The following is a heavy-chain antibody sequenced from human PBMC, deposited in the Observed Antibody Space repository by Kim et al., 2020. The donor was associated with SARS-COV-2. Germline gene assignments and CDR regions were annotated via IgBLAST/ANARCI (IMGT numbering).Heavy chain of an antibody. CDR3: ARDGYGGYAGYYYGMDV. CDR2: ISSSSSYI. CDR1: GFTFSSYS. Sequence: GGSLRLSCAASGFTFSSYSMNWVRQAPGKGLEWVSSISSSSSYIYYADSVKGRFTISRDNAKNSLYLQMNSLRAEDTAVYYCARDGYGGYAGYYYGMDVWGEGTTVTVSS. V-gene: IGHV3-21*01. D-gene: IGHD5-12*01. J-gene: IGHJ6*04.